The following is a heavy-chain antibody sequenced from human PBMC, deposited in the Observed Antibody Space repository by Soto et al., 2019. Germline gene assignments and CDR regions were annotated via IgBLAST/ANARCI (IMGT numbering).Heavy chain of an antibody. Sequence: SETLSLTCSVSGGSITSFYWSWIRQPPGKGPEWIGYVYYTGSATYNPSLKSRVTISVDTSKNRFSLKLSSVTAADTAVYYCARAVIGATRFDSWGQGALVTVSS. CDR3: ARAVIGATRFDS. V-gene: IGHV4-59*13. D-gene: IGHD3-16*02. J-gene: IGHJ4*02. CDR1: GGSITSFY. CDR2: VYYTGSA.